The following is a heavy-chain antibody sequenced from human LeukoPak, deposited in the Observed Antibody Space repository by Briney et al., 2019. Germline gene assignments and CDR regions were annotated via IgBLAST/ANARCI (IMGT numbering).Heavy chain of an antibody. CDR1: GFPFSSFA. Sequence: SGGSLRLSCSASGFPFSSFAMHWVRQAPGKGLEYVSAINSNGDITDYADSVKGRFTISRDSYKNTLYLHMSSLRAEDTAVNYCVKSPHASSSYFDYWGQGTLVTVSS. CDR3: VKSPHASSSYFDY. J-gene: IGHJ4*02. V-gene: IGHV3-64D*09. CDR2: INSNGDIT. D-gene: IGHD6-19*01.